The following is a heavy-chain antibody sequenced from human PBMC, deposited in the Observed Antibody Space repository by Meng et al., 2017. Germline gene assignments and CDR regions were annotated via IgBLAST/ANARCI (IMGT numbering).Heavy chain of an antibody. V-gene: IGHV4-31*01. D-gene: IGHD6-13*01. CDR3: ARVSAGSKAYFDY. CDR2: IYYSGST. J-gene: IGHJ4*02. CDR1: GGSISSGGYY. Sequence: GQLQESGPGLVKPSQTLSLTCTVSGGSISSGGYYWSWIRQHPGKGLEWIGYIYYSGSTYYNPSLKSLVTISVDTSKNQFSLKLSSVTAADTAVYYCARVSAGSKAYFDYWGQGTLVTVSS.